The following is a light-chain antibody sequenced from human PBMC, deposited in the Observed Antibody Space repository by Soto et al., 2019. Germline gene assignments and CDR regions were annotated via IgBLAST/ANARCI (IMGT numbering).Light chain of an antibody. V-gene: IGKV1-33*01. CDR2: DAS. J-gene: IGKJ3*01. CDR3: QQYDRFPRFT. Sequence: DIQMTQSHSSLSASVGDRVTITRQASQDINIYLNWYQQKPGKAPKLLLYDASNLESGDPSRFSGSGSGTDCTFTISSQQPEDVATYSCQQYDRFPRFTGGPGTTVEI. CDR1: QDINIY.